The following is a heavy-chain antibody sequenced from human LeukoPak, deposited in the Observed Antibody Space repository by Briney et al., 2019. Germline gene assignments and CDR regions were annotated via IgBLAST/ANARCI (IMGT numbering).Heavy chain of an antibody. CDR1: GFTVSSNS. Sequence: GSLRLSCTVSGFTVSSNSMSWVRQAPGKGLEWVSFIYSDNTHYSDSVKGRFTISRDNSKNTLYLQMNSLRAEDTAVYYCAKLTNSWFDPWGQGTLVAVSS. J-gene: IGHJ5*02. V-gene: IGHV3-66*03. CDR2: IYSDNT. CDR3: AKLTNSWFDP. D-gene: IGHD2-2*01.